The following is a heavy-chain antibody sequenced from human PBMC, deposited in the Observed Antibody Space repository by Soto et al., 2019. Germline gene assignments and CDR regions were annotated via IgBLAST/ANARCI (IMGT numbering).Heavy chain of an antibody. Sequence: QVQLVESGGCVVQPGRSLRLSCAASGFTFSSYGMHWVRQAPGKGLEWVAVISYDGSNKYYADSVKGRFTISRDNSKNTLYLQMNSLRAEDTAVYYCAKEGDQSPYSFDYWGQGTLVTVSS. J-gene: IGHJ4*02. CDR3: AKEGDQSPYSFDY. V-gene: IGHV3-30*18. D-gene: IGHD3-10*01. CDR2: ISYDGSNK. CDR1: GFTFSSYG.